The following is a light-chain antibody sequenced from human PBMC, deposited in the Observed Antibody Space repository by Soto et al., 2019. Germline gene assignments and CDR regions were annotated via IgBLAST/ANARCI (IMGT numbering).Light chain of an antibody. CDR2: DAS. CDR3: QQYETFSGT. J-gene: IGKJ1*01. Sequence: DIQMTQSPSSLSASVGDRVTITCRASQSISNYLNWYQHKPGEAPKLLIYDASALPRGVPSRFSGSGSGTKFTLTIASLQPDDFATYYCQQYETFSGTFGPGTKVDIK. CDR1: QSISNY. V-gene: IGKV1-5*01.